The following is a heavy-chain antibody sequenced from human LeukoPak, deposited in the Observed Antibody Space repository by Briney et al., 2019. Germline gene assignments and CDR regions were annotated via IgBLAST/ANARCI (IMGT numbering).Heavy chain of an antibody. Sequence: SETLSLTCAVYGGSFSGYYWSWIRQPPGKGLEWIGEINHSGSTNYNPSLKSRVTISVDTSKNQFSLKLSSVTAADTAVYYCARVISPLYYYYMDVWGKGTTVTVSS. CDR1: GGSFSGYY. CDR2: INHSGST. CDR3: ARVISPLYYYYMDV. J-gene: IGHJ6*03. V-gene: IGHV4-34*01. D-gene: IGHD2/OR15-2a*01.